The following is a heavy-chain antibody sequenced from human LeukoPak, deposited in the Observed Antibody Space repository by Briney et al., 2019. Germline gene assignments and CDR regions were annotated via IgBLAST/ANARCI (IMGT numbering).Heavy chain of an antibody. J-gene: IGHJ4*02. Sequence: SETLSLTCTVSDGSISSSSYYWGWVRQPPGKGLEWIGTIYYSGSTYYKPSLKSRVTMSVDTSKNHFSLKLSSVTAADTAVYYCARHKGYSYGYQFLYFDYWGQGTLVTVSS. CDR1: DGSISSSSYY. V-gene: IGHV4-39*01. CDR2: IYYSGST. CDR3: ARHKGYSYGYQFLYFDY. D-gene: IGHD5-18*01.